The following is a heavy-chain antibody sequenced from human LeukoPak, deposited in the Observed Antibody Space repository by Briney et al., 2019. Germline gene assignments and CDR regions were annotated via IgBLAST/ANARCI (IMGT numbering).Heavy chain of an antibody. D-gene: IGHD2-8*01. Sequence: PGGSLRLSCAASGFTFSSYGMSWVRQAPGKGLEWVSAIRGSGDSTYYADSVKGRFTISRDNAKNSLYLQMNSLRPDDTALYYCSTDPRLLIYWGHGTLVTVSS. V-gene: IGHV3-23*01. CDR2: IRGSGDST. CDR1: GFTFSSYG. J-gene: IGHJ4*01. CDR3: STDPRLLIY.